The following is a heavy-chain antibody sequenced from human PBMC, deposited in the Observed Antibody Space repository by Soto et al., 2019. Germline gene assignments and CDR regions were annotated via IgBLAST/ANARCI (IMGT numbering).Heavy chain of an antibody. D-gene: IGHD3-22*01. Sequence: PWGSLRVSCISSVFTFRNYAMSWVRQAPGKGLEWVSGISGSGGSTHYTDSVKGRFTISRDNSKNTLYLQMNALRAEDTAVYYCAKDPTYDSSGSEFVGFDYWGQGTMVTVSS. V-gene: IGHV3-23*01. CDR1: VFTFRNYA. J-gene: IGHJ4*02. CDR3: AKDPTYDSSGSEFVGFDY. CDR2: ISGSGGST.